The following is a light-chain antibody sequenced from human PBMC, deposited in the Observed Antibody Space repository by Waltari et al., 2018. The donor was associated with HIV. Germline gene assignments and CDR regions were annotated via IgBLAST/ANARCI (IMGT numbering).Light chain of an antibody. J-gene: IGKJ2*01. CDR3: QQSYSTPQT. Sequence: DIQMTQSPSTLSASVGDRVTITCRASQTINKWLAWYQQKPGKAPKLLIFEASSLESGVPSRFSGSGSGTDFTLTISSLQPEDFATYYCQQSYSTPQTFGQGTKLEIK. CDR1: QTINKW. V-gene: IGKV1-5*03. CDR2: EAS.